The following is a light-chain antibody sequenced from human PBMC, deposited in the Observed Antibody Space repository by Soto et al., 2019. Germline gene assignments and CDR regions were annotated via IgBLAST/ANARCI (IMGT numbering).Light chain of an antibody. CDR1: QSVLYNANNKNH. Sequence: DIVMTQSPDLLAVSLGERATINCKSSQSVLYNANNKNHLAWYQQKPGQPLKLLIYWASTRETGVPDRFSGSGSGTDFTLTISSLQAEDVALYYCQQYYSSPWTFGQVTKVEIK. CDR3: QQYYSSPWT. V-gene: IGKV4-1*01. J-gene: IGKJ1*01. CDR2: WAS.